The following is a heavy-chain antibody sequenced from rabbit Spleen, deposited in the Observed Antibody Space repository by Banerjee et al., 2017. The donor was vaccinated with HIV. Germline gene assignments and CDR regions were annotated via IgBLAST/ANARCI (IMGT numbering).Heavy chain of an antibody. CDR1: GFSFSSSYY. CDR3: ARDTATSFSTYGMDL. Sequence: QSLEESGGDLVKPGASLTLTCTASGFSFSSSYYMCWVRQAPGKGLEWIACTVGGRSTFTYYASWAKGRFTISKASSTTVTLQMTSLTAADTATYFCARDTATSFSTYGMDLWGPGTLVTVS. CDR2: TVGGRSTFT. D-gene: IGHD1-1*01. V-gene: IGHV1S40*01. J-gene: IGHJ6*01.